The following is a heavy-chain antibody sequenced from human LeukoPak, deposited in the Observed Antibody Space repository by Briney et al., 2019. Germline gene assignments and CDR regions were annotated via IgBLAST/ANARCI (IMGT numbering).Heavy chain of an antibody. J-gene: IGHJ6*03. V-gene: IGHV1-69*06. CDR2: IIPIFGTA. D-gene: IGHD6-13*01. CDR1: GGTFSSYA. CDR3: ARRIAADYYMDV. Sequence: SVKVSCKASGGTFSSYAISWVRQAPGQGLEWMGGIIPIFGTANYAQKFQGRVTITADKSTSTAYMELSSLRSEDTAVYYCARRIAADYYMDVWGKGTTVTVSS.